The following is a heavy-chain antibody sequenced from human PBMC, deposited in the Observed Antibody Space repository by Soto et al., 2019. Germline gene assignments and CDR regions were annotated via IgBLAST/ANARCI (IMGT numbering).Heavy chain of an antibody. Sequence: QVQLVESGGGVVQPGRSLRLSCAASGFTFSSYGMHWVRQAPGKGLEWVAVIWYDGSNKYYADSVKGRFTISRDNSKNTLYLQMNSLRGEDTAVYYCARDSVAGEYFQHWGQGTLVTVSS. CDR2: IWYDGSNK. V-gene: IGHV3-33*01. J-gene: IGHJ1*01. CDR1: GFTFSSYG. CDR3: ARDSVAGEYFQH. D-gene: IGHD6-19*01.